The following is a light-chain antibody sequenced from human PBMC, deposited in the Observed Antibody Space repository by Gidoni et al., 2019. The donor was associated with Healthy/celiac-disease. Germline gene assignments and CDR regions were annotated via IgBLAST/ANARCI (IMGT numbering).Light chain of an antibody. Sequence: DIQMTQSPSTLSASVGDRVTITCRASQSISSWLAWYKQKPGKAPKLLIYKASSLESGVPSRFSGRGSGTEFTLTISSLQPDDFATYYCQQYNSYSYTFGQGTKLEIK. CDR2: KAS. CDR3: QQYNSYSYT. J-gene: IGKJ2*01. V-gene: IGKV1-5*03. CDR1: QSISSW.